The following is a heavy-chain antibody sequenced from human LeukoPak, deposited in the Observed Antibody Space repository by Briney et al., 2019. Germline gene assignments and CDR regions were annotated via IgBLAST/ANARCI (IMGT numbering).Heavy chain of an antibody. CDR2: IPGSVGST. D-gene: IGHD1-26*01. V-gene: IGHV3-23*01. CDR1: GFTFSSYA. CDR3: AKRYSGSSGLYSFDY. Sequence: PGGSLRLSCAASGFTFSSYAMSWVRQAPGKGLEWVSAIPGSVGSTYYAVSVKGRFTISRDNSKNTLYLQMNSLRAEDTAVYYCAKRYSGSSGLYSFDYWGQGTLVTVSS. J-gene: IGHJ4*02.